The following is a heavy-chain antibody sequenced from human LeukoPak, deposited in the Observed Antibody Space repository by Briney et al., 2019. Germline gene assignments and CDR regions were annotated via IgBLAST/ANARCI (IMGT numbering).Heavy chain of an antibody. V-gene: IGHV4-39*01. CDR2: IYYSGST. Sequence: SETLSLTCTVSGGSISSSNYYWGWIRQPPGKGLGWIGSIYYSGSTYYNPSLKSRVTISVDTSKNQFSLKLSSVTAADTAVYYCARHSSSTSPDRYWGQGALVTVSS. CDR3: ARHSSSTSPDRY. CDR1: GGSISSSNYY. J-gene: IGHJ4*02. D-gene: IGHD2-2*01.